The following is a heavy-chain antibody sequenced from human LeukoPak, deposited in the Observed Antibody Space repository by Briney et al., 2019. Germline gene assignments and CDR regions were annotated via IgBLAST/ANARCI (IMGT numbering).Heavy chain of an antibody. Sequence: SSETLSLTCTVSGGSISSSSYYWGWIRQPPGKGLEWIGEIYHSGSTNYNPSLKSRVTISADKSKNQFSLKLTYVTAADTAVYYCARDRVGVRAFDYWGQGTLVTVSS. CDR2: IYHSGST. D-gene: IGHD3-10*01. CDR3: ARDRVGVRAFDY. CDR1: GGSISSSSYY. V-gene: IGHV4-39*07. J-gene: IGHJ4*02.